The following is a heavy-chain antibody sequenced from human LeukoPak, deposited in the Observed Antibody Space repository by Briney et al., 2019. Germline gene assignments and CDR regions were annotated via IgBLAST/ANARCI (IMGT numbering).Heavy chain of an antibody. CDR1: GGTFSSYA. D-gene: IGHD1-1*01. J-gene: IGHJ6*03. V-gene: IGHV1-69*13. Sequence: SVKVSCKASGGTFSSYAISWVRQAPGQGLEWMGGIIPIFGTANYAQKFQGRVTITADESTSTAYMELSRLRSDDTAVYYCARDKQLDWAHYYYYYMGVWGKGTTVTVSS. CDR2: IIPIFGTA. CDR3: ARDKQLDWAHYYYYYMGV.